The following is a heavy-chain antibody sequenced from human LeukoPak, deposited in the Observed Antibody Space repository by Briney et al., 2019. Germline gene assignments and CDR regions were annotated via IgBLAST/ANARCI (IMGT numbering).Heavy chain of an antibody. CDR1: GFTFSNAW. CDR3: TTDGGYSYGPFDY. V-gene: IGHV3-15*01. CDR2: IKSKTDGGTT. J-gene: IGHJ4*02. D-gene: IGHD5-18*01. Sequence: AGGSLRLSYAASGFTFSNAWMSWVRQAPGKGLEWDGRIKSKTDGGTTDYAAPVKGRFTISRDDSKNTLYLQMNSLKTEDTAVYYCTTDGGYSYGPFDYWGQGTLVTVSS.